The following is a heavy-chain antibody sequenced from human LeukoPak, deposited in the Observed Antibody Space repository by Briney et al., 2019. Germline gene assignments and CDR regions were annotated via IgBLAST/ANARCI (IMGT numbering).Heavy chain of an antibody. CDR3: ARGGDYYDSRHNWFDP. D-gene: IGHD3-22*01. CDR2: IYYSGST. Sequence: SETLSLTCTVSGGSISSYYWSWIRQPPGKGLEWIGYIYYSGSTNYNPSLKSRVTISVDTSKNQFSLKLSSVTAADTAVYYCARGGDYYDSRHNWFDPWGQGTLVTVSS. J-gene: IGHJ5*02. CDR1: GGSISSYY. V-gene: IGHV4-59*01.